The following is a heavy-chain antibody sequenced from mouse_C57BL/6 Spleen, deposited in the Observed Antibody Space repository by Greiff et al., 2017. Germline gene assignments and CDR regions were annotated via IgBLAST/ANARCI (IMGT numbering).Heavy chain of an antibody. CDR2: IDPSDSYT. CDR3: ARKGTGTHFDY. D-gene: IGHD4-1*01. Sequence: VQLQQPGAELVMPGASVKLSCKASGYTFTSYWMHWVKQRPGQGLEWIGEIDPSDSYTNYNQKFKGKSTLTVDKSSSTAYMQLSSLTSEDSAVYYCARKGTGTHFDYWGQGTTLTVSS. CDR1: GYTFTSYW. J-gene: IGHJ2*01. V-gene: IGHV1-69*01.